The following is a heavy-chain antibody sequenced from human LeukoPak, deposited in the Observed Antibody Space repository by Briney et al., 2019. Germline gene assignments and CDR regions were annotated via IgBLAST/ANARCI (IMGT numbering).Heavy chain of an antibody. CDR1: GGSISSYY. V-gene: IGHV4-59*08. J-gene: IGHJ4*02. CDR2: IYYSGST. CDR3: ARQWLVTGGNDY. D-gene: IGHD6-19*01. Sequence: SETLSLTCTVSGGSISSYYWSWIRQPPGKGLEWIGYIYYSGSTNYNPSLKSRVTISVDTSKNQFSLKLSSVTAADTAVYYCARQWLVTGGNDYWGQGTLVTVSS.